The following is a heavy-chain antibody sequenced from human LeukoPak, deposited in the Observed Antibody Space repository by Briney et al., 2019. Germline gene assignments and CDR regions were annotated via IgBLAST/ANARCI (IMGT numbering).Heavy chain of an antibody. CDR2: ISYDGSNK. Sequence: GGSLRLSCAASGFTFSSYAMHWVRQAPGKGLEWVAVISYDGSNKYYADSVKGRFTISRDNSKNTLYLQMNSLRAEDTAVYYCARGYDFWSGYYTPFDYWGQGTLVTVSS. CDR3: ARGYDFWSGYYTPFDY. CDR1: GFTFSSYA. V-gene: IGHV3-30-3*01. D-gene: IGHD3-3*01. J-gene: IGHJ4*02.